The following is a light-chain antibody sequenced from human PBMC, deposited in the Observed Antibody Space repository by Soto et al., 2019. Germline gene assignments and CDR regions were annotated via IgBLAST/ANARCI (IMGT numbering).Light chain of an antibody. CDR2: ENT. J-gene: IGLJ3*02. CDR3: GTWDSSLSAGV. V-gene: IGLV1-51*02. Sequence: QAVVTQPPSVSAAPGQKVTISCSGSSSNIWDNYVSWYQQLPGTAPKLLIYENTKRPSEIPDRFSGSKSGTSATLDIAGLQTGDEADYYCGTWDSSLSAGVFGGGTKLTVL. CDR1: SSNIWDNY.